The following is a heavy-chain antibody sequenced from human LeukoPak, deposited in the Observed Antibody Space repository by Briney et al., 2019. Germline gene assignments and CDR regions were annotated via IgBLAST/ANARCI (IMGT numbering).Heavy chain of an antibody. CDR3: ARRGKRLRFFDY. Sequence: SETLSLTCAVYGGSFSGYYWSWIRQPPGKGLEWIGEINHSGSTNYNPSLKSRVTISVDTSKNQFSLKLSSVTAADTAVYYCARRGKRLRFFDYWGQGTLVTVSS. CDR2: INHSGST. J-gene: IGHJ4*02. CDR1: GGSFSGYY. D-gene: IGHD3-3*01. V-gene: IGHV4-34*01.